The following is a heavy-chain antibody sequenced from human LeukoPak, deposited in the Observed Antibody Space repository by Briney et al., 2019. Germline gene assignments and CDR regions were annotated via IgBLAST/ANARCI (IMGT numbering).Heavy chain of an antibody. CDR1: GFSFTTYW. Sequence: GESLKISCKGSGFSFTTYWITWVRQTPGKGLEWMGRIDPSDSYSNYSPPFQGHVTISADKSINTAYLQWSSLKASDTAMYYCARLHCSGGSCSPDYWGQGTLVTVSS. CDR3: ARLHCSGGSCSPDY. V-gene: IGHV5-10-1*01. J-gene: IGHJ4*02. D-gene: IGHD2-15*01. CDR2: IDPSDSYS.